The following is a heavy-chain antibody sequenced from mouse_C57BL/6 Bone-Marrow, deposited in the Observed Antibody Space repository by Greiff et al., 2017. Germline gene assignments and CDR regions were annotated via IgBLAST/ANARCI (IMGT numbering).Heavy chain of an antibody. J-gene: IGHJ2*01. CDR3: AIWDRYYFDY. Sequence: DVKLVESGGGLVQPGGSLSLSCAASGFTFTDYYMSWVRQPPGKALEWLGFIRNKANGYTTEYSASVKGRFTISRDNSQSILYLQMNALRAEDSATYYCAIWDRYYFDYWGQGTTLTVSS. CDR1: GFTFTDYY. V-gene: IGHV7-3*01. D-gene: IGHD3-3*01. CDR2: IRNKANGYTT.